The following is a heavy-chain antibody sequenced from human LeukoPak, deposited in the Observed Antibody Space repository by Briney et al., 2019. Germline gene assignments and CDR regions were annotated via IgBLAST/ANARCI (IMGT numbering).Heavy chain of an antibody. Sequence: SQTLSLTCAISGDSVSSNSAAWNWIRQSPSRGLEWLGRTYYRSKWYNDYAVSVKSRITINPDTSKNQFSLQLNSVTPEDTAVYYCARGSVEHSYSSSWSLNYWGQGTLVTVSS. CDR3: ARGSVEHSYSSSWSLNY. CDR2: TYYRSKWYN. V-gene: IGHV6-1*01. D-gene: IGHD6-13*01. J-gene: IGHJ4*02. CDR1: GDSVSSNSAA.